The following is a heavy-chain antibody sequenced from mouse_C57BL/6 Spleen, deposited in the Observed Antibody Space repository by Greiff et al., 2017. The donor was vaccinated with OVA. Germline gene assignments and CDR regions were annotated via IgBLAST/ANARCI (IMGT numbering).Heavy chain of an antibody. CDR2: IDPSDSYT. CDR3: ARWTMITALFDY. CDR1: GYTFTSYW. Sequence: QVQLQQPGAELVMPGASVKLSCKASGYTFTSYWMHWVKQRPGQGLEWIGEIDPSDSYTNYNQKFKGKSTLTVEKSSSTAYMQLSSLTSEDSAVYYCARWTMITALFDYWGQGTTLTVSS. D-gene: IGHD2-4*01. J-gene: IGHJ2*01. V-gene: IGHV1-69*01.